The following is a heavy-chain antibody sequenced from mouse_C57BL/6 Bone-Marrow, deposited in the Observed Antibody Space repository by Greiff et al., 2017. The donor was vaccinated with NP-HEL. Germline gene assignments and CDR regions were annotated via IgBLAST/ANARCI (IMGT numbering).Heavy chain of an antibody. J-gene: IGHJ2*01. V-gene: IGHV1-69*01. Sequence: VQLQQPGAELVMPGASVKLSCKASGYTFTSYWMHWVKQRPGQGLEWIGEIDPSDSYTNYNQKFKGKSTLTVDKSSSTAYMQLSSLTSEDSAVYDCARGGEVGQDFDFWGQGTALTVSS. D-gene: IGHD3-3*01. CDR3: ARGGEVGQDFDF. CDR2: IDPSDSYT. CDR1: GYTFTSYW.